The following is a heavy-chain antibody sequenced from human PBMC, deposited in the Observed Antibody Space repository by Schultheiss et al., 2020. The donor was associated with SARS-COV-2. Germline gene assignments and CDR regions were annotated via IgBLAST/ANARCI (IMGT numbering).Heavy chain of an antibody. Sequence: ASVKVSCKASGYPFTSYGFSWVRQAPGQGLEWMGWINAGTGNTKYSQNFQGRVTITRDTSASTAYMEVSSLRSEDTAVYYCAREYRPLGMYNWFESWGQGTLVTVSS. CDR3: AREYRPLGMYNWFES. J-gene: IGHJ5*01. CDR2: INAGTGNT. CDR1: GYPFTSYG. D-gene: IGHD7-27*01. V-gene: IGHV1-3*01.